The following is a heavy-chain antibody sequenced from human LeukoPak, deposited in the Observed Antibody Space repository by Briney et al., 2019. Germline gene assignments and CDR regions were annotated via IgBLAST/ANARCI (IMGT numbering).Heavy chain of an antibody. CDR1: RFTLSSYS. D-gene: IGHD1-26*01. CDR2: ISSSSSYI. Sequence: GGSLRLSCAASRFTLSSYSMDWVRQAPGKGPEWVSSISSSSSYIYYADSVKGRFTISRDNAKNSLYLQMNSLIAEDTAVYYCAREKERWELLNLIGYWCQGTPVTVYS. J-gene: IGHJ4*02. V-gene: IGHV3-21*01. CDR3: AREKERWELLNLIGY.